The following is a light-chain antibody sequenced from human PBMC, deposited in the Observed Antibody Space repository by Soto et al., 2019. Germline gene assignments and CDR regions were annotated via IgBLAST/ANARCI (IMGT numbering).Light chain of an antibody. CDR2: GAS. Sequence: EIVLTQSPGTLSLSPGERATLSCRASQSVSSSYLAWYQQKPGQAPRLLIYGASSRATGIPDRFSGSGSGTDFTLTISRLEPEDFAVYYCQLKLTFGGVTKVEIK. CDR1: QSVSSSY. V-gene: IGKV3-20*01. CDR3: QLKLT. J-gene: IGKJ4*01.